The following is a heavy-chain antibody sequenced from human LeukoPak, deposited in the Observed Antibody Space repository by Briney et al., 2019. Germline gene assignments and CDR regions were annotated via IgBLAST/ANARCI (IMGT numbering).Heavy chain of an antibody. D-gene: IGHD4-17*01. CDR2: ISGSGGST. CDR3: AKGNGDYEDDY. J-gene: IGHJ4*02. V-gene: IGHV3-23*01. Sequence: GGSLRLSCAASGFTFSSFTLSWVRQAPGKGLEWVSAISGSGGSTYYADSVKGRFTISRDNSKNTLFLQMNSLRAEDTAVYYCAKGNGDYEDDYWGQGTLVTVSS. CDR1: GFTFSSFT.